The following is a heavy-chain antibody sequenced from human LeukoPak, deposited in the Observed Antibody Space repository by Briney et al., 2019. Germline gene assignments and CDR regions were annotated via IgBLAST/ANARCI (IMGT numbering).Heavy chain of an antibody. CDR3: AKVDSGGYYDAFDI. D-gene: IGHD3-22*01. V-gene: IGHV4-4*07. J-gene: IGHJ3*02. Sequence: SETLSLTCTVSGGSISSYYWSWIRQPAGKGLEWIGRIYTSGSTNYNPSLKSRVTISVDKSKNQFSLKLSSVTAADTAVYYCAKVDSGGYYDAFDIWGQGTMVTVSS. CDR1: GGSISSYY. CDR2: IYTSGST.